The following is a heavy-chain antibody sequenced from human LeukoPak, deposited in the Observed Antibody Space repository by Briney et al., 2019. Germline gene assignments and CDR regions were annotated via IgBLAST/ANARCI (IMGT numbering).Heavy chain of an antibody. CDR2: ISSNGGST. Sequence: GGSLRLSCAASGFTFSSYAMHWVRQAPGKGLEYVSAISSNGGSTYYANSVKGRFTISRDNSKNTLYLQMGSLRAEDMAVYYCARDRHGGGAAAGTPYYYCMDVWGKGTTVTVSS. CDR3: ARDRHGGGAAAGTPYYYCMDV. CDR1: GFTFSSYA. J-gene: IGHJ6*03. D-gene: IGHD6-13*01. V-gene: IGHV3-64*01.